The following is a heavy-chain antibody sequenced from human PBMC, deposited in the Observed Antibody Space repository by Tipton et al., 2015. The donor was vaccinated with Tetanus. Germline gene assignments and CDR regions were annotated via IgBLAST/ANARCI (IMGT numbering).Heavy chain of an antibody. CDR2: INPSGGRT. V-gene: IGHV1-46*01. Sequence: QSGAEVKKPGASANVSCKASGYTFTSYFMQWVRQAPGQGLEWMGIINPSGGRTNYVQKFQGRLTMTRDKSTSTVYMELSSLRSEDTAVYYCASWSQVESFGIWGQGTMVTVSS. CDR1: GYTFTSYF. D-gene: IGHD3-3*01. J-gene: IGHJ3*02. CDR3: ASWSQVESFGI.